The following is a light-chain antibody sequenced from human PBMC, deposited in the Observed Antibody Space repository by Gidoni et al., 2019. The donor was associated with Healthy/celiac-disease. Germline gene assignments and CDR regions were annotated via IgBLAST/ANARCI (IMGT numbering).Light chain of an antibody. J-gene: IGKJ1*01. CDR1: QSVSSY. CDR2: DAS. V-gene: IGKV3-11*01. CDR3: QQRSNWPTWT. Sequence: MLLTQSPATLSLSPGGRATLSCRASQSVSSYLAWYQQKPGQAPRLLIYDASNRATGLPARFSGGGSGTDFTLTISSLEHEDFAVYYCQQRSNWPTWTFGQGTKVEIK.